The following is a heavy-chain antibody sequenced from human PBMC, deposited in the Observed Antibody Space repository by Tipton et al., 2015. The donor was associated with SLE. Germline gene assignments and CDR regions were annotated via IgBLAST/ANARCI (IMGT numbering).Heavy chain of an antibody. CDR2: VNHSGST. V-gene: IGHV4-34*01. J-gene: IGHJ4*02. CDR1: GGSFSGDY. CDR3: SYGDYEY. Sequence: AGLVKLSETLSLSCAVYGGSFSGDYWTWIRQPPGKGLEWIGEVNHSGSTNYNPSLKSRVTISVDTSKNQFSLKLTSVTAADTAVYYCSYGDYEYWGQGTLVTVSS. D-gene: IGHD4-17*01.